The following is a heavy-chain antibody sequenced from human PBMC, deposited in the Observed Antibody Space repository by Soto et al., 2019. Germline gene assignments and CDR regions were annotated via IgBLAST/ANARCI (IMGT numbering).Heavy chain of an antibody. Sequence: GESLKISCKGSGYSFTSYWIGWVRQMPGKGLEWMGIIYPGDSDTRYSPSFQGQVTISADKPISTAYLQWSSLKASDTAMYYCARRGGYCSGGSCYSTAYGMGVWGQGTTVTVSS. V-gene: IGHV5-51*01. J-gene: IGHJ6*02. CDR2: IYPGDSDT. CDR1: GYSFTSYW. D-gene: IGHD2-15*01. CDR3: ARRGGYCSGGSCYSTAYGMGV.